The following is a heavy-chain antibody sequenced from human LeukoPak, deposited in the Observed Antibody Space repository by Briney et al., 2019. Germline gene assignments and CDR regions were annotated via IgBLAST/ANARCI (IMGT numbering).Heavy chain of an antibody. V-gene: IGHV3-21*01. CDR1: GFTFSNYA. D-gene: IGHD4-23*01. J-gene: IGHJ4*02. CDR3: ARESSYGGNSG. Sequence: PGGSLRLSCAASGFTFSNYAMHWVRQAPGKGLEWVSSISSSSSYIYYADSVKGRFTISRDNATNSLYLQMNSLRAEDTAVYYCARESSYGGNSGWGQGTLVTVSS. CDR2: ISSSSSYI.